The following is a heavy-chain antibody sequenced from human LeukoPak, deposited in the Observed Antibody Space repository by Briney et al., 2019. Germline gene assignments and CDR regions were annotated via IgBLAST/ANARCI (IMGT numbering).Heavy chain of an antibody. V-gene: IGHV4-4*02. D-gene: IGHD3-9*01. Sequence: PSETLSFTCAVSGGSISSSNWWSWVRQPPGKGLEWIGEIYHSGSTNYNPSLKSRVTISVDKSKNQFSLKLSSVTAADTAVYYCARTYYDILTGYFYGMDVWGKGTTVTVSS. J-gene: IGHJ6*04. CDR3: ARTYYDILTGYFYGMDV. CDR1: GGSISSSNW. CDR2: IYHSGST.